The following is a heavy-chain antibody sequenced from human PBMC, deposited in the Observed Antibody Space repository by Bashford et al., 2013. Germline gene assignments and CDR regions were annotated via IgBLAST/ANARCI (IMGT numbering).Heavy chain of an antibody. CDR2: INHSGST. CDR1: GYSISSSNW. V-gene: IGHV4-28*03. D-gene: IGHD1-14*01. Sequence: SSETLSLTCAVSGYSISSSNWWGWIRQPPGKGLEWIGEINHSGSTNYNPSLKSRVTISVDTSKNQFSLILRSVTAADTAVYHCARAARNLDYYFDYWGQGTLVTVSS. CDR3: ARAARNLDYYFDY. J-gene: IGHJ4*02.